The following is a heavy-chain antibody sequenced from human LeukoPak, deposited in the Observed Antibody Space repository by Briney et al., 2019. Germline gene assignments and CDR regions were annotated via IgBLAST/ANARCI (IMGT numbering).Heavy chain of an antibody. V-gene: IGHV4-39*01. CDR2: IYYSGST. D-gene: IGHD6-19*01. CDR3: ARHGGSSGFDY. CDR1: GGSISSSSYY. J-gene: IGHJ4*02. Sequence: SETLSLTCTVSGGSISSSSYYWGWIRQPPGKGLEWIGSIYYSGSTYYNPSLKSRVTISVDTSKNQFSLKLSSVTAADTAVYYCARHGGSSGFDYWGQGTLVTVSS.